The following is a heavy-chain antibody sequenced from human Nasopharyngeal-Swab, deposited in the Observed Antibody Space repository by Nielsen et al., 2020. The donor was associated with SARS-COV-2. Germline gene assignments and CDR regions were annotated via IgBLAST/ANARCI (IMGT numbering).Heavy chain of an antibody. CDR2: IHYTGSD. CDR1: GGSIGSGGYS. Sequence: SETLSLTCAVSGGSIGSGGYSWSWIRQHPGKGLEWIGYIHYTGSDYYNPSLETRVTISVDTSKNQFSLELSSVTAADTAVYYCAREVIAEPDSDGFDIWGQGTMVTVSS. D-gene: IGHD1-14*01. CDR3: AREVIAEPDSDGFDI. J-gene: IGHJ3*02. V-gene: IGHV4-31*11.